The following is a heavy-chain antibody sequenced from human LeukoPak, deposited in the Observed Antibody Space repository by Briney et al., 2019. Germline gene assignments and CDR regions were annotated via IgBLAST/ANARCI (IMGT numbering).Heavy chain of an antibody. J-gene: IGHJ4*02. CDR2: INPNSGGT. D-gene: IGHD5-12*01. CDR3: ARVKTKPPSGYHQLGY. Sequence: ASVKVSCKASGYTFTGYYMHWVRQAPGQGLEWMGWINPNSGGTNYAQKFQGRVTMTRDTSISTAYMELSRLRSDDTAVYYCARVKTKPPSGYHQLGYWGQGTLVTVSS. CDR1: GYTFTGYY. V-gene: IGHV1-2*02.